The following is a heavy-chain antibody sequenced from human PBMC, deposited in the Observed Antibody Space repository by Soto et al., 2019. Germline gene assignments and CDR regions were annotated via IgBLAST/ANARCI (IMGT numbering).Heavy chain of an antibody. CDR2: ISSSGSII. D-gene: IGHD1-7*01. CDR1: GFSFSDYY. CDR3: ARDGTTQTETKGMDV. J-gene: IGHJ6*02. V-gene: IGHV3-11*01. Sequence: GSLRLSCAASGFSFSDYYMSWIRQAPGKGLEWLSYISSSGSIIYYADSVKGRFTISMDNAKNSLYLQMNSLRAEDTAVYYCARDGTTQTETKGMDVWGQGTTVTVSS.